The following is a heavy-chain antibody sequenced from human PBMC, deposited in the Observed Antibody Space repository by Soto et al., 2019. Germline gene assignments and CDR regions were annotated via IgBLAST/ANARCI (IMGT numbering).Heavy chain of an antibody. CDR3: AREFPYIATVVPIYCCYGMDG. CDR2: ISAYNGNT. V-gene: IGHV1-18*01. J-gene: IGHJ6*02. D-gene: IGHD2-15*01. Sequence: ASVKVSCKASGYTFTSYGISWVRQAPGQGLEWMGWISAYNGNTNYAQKLQGRVTMTTDTSTSTAYMELRCLRSDDTAVYYCAREFPYIATVVPIYCCYGMDGWGQGTTVTVSS. CDR1: GYTFTSYG.